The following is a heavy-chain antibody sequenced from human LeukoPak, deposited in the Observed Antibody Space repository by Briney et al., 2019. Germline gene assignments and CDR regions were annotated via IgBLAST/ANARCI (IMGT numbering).Heavy chain of an antibody. Sequence: GGSLRLSCAASGFTFSSYSMNWVRQAPGRGLEWVSSISSSSSYIYYADSVKGRFTISRDNAKNSLYLQMNSLRAEDTAVYYCARDKARYSSGRNYYYYGMDVWGQGTTVTVSS. CDR3: ARDKARYSSGRNYYYYGMDV. CDR2: ISSSSSYI. J-gene: IGHJ6*02. V-gene: IGHV3-21*01. D-gene: IGHD6-19*01. CDR1: GFTFSSYS.